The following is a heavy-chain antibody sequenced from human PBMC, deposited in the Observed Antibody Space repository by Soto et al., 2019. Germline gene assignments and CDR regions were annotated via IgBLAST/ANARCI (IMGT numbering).Heavy chain of an antibody. CDR3: VREWTAGRHDAFDI. J-gene: IGHJ3*02. D-gene: IGHD1-26*01. CDR1: GFTFSSYA. CDR2: ISYDGSNK. Sequence: QVQLVESGGGVVQPGRSLRLSCAASGFTFSSYAMHWVRQAPGKGLEWVAVISYDGSNKYYADSVKGRFTISRDNSKNTLYLQMNSLRAEDTAVYYCVREWTAGRHDAFDIWGQGTMVTVSS. V-gene: IGHV3-30-3*01.